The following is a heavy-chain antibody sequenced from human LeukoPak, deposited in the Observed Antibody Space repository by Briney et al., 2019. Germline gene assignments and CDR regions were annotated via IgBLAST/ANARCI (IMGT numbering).Heavy chain of an antibody. CDR2: ISTGGSAI. J-gene: IGHJ4*02. V-gene: IGHV3-48*03. CDR3: ARGYYYDTSGYGSIFDY. Sequence: GGSLRLSCAASGFTFSSYEMNWVRQAPGKGLEWVSYISTGGSAIYYADSLKGRFTISRDNAKTSLYLQMNSLRAEDTAVYYCARGYYYDTSGYGSIFDYWGQGTLVTVSS. CDR1: GFTFSSYE. D-gene: IGHD3-22*01.